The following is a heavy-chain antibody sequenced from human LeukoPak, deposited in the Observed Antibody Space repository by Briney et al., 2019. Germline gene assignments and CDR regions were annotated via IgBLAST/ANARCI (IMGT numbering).Heavy chain of an antibody. CDR2: ILPDGSQK. D-gene: IGHD2-2*01. Sequence: GGSLRLSCVASDFTFDFYWMTWVRQAPGKGLEWLANILPDGSQKYYVDSVKGRFTISRDNPKNSLYLQINNLRAEDTAVYYCGRLAHNAWYAIDFWGQGTLATVSS. CDR3: GRLAHNAWYAIDF. V-gene: IGHV3-7*01. CDR1: DFTFDFYW. J-gene: IGHJ4*02.